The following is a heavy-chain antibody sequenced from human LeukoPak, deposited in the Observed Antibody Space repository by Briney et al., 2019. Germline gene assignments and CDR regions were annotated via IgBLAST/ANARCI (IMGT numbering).Heavy chain of an antibody. J-gene: IGHJ4*02. CDR3: ARVGGWSTFDY. Sequence: PWETLSLTCTVSGGSISSYYWSWIRQPPGKGLEWIGYIYYSGSTNYNPSLKSRVTISVDTSKNQFSLKLSSVTAADTAVYYCARVGGWSTFDYWGLGTLVTVSS. D-gene: IGHD6-19*01. CDR2: IYYSGST. CDR1: GGSISSYY. V-gene: IGHV4-59*01.